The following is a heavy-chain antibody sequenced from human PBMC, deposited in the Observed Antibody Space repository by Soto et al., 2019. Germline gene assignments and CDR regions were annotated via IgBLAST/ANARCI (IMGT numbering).Heavy chain of an antibody. CDR2: ISYDERHL. J-gene: IGHJ5*02. Sequence: LRLSCTSSGFTFNNYSMNWIRQAPGKVLEWLAIISYDERHLDYADSVKGRFIISRDNSNNTLYLQMNGLRSDDTAVSLCARELPPKSIRRVMYSCGQRPPVTVS. CDR1: GFTFNNYS. D-gene: IGHD3-10*01. CDR3: ARELPPKSIRRVMYS. V-gene: IGHV3-30*04.